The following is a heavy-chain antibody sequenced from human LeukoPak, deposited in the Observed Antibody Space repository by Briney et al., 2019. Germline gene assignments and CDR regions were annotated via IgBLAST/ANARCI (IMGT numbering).Heavy chain of an antibody. CDR1: GFTFSNYG. D-gene: IGHD5-18*01. Sequence: PGGSLRLSCAASGFTFSNYGMHWVRQAPGKGLEWLSVISFDGNGKNYADSVKGRFTISRDNSWNTLYLQMNSLRTEDTAVYYCAKEIGYSYGYSPDYWGQGTLVTVSS. V-gene: IGHV3-30*18. CDR2: ISFDGNGK. CDR3: AKEIGYSYGYSPDY. J-gene: IGHJ4*02.